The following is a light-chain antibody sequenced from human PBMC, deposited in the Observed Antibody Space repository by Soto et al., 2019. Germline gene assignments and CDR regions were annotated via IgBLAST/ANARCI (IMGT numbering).Light chain of an antibody. J-gene: IGLJ1*01. CDR3: NSYTSKSTGV. V-gene: IGLV2-14*01. CDR1: SSDVGGYNY. CDR2: EVS. Sequence: QSALTQPASVSGSPGQSITISCTGTSSDVGGYNYVSWYQQHPGKAPKLIIYEVSNRPSGVSNLSGSKSGNTASLTISGLQAEDEADYYCNSYTSKSTGVFGTGTKLTVL.